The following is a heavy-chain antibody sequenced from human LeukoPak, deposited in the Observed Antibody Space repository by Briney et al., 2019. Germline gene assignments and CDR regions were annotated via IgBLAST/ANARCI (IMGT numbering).Heavy chain of an antibody. V-gene: IGHV1-18*01. J-gene: IGHJ4*02. CDR3: AKNSSGGYSDY. Sequence: ASVKVSCKTSGYTFTSSGITGVRPAPAQGVAWMGWISTYNGYSKYAQNLQGRVTMTADTSTSTAYMELSSLRSDDSAVYYCAKNSSGGYSDYWGQGAMVTVPS. D-gene: IGHD6-19*01. CDR2: ISTYNGYS. CDR1: GYTFTSSG.